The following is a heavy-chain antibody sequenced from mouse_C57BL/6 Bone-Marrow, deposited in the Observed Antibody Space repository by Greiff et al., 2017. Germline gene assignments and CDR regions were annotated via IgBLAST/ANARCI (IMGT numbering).Heavy chain of an antibody. CDR1: GFTFSSYA. D-gene: IGHD1-1*01. CDR2: ISSGGDYI. J-gene: IGHJ1*03. V-gene: IGHV5-9-1*02. CDR3: TRDTTVVYWYFDV. Sequence: EVKLMESGEGLVKPGGSLKLSCAASGFTFSSYAMSWVRQTPEKRLEWVAYISSGGDYIYYADTLKGRFTISRDNAKNTLYLQMSSLKSEDTAMYYCTRDTTVVYWYFDVWGTGTTVTVSS.